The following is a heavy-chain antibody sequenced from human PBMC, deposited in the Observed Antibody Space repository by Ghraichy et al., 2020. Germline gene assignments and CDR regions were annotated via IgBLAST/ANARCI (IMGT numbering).Heavy chain of an antibody. CDR3: ARDDRGRSWPLFDY. D-gene: IGHD6-13*01. V-gene: IGHV4-59*01. J-gene: IGHJ4*02. CDR1: GGSISSYY. CDR2: VYYSGTT. Sequence: SETLSLTCTVSGGSISSYYWSWIRQPPGKGLEWIGCVYYSGTTNKNPSLKSRVTISVDTSKNQFSLKLSSVTAADTAVYYCARDDRGRSWPLFDYWGQGTLVTVSS.